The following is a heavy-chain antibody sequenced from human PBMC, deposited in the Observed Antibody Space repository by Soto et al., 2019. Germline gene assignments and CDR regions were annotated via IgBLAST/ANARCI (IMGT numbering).Heavy chain of an antibody. D-gene: IGHD4-17*01. CDR3: ASSYGDYEQYVYYYYYGMDV. CDR1: GFTVSSNY. Sequence: EVQLVESGGGLVQPGGSLRLSCAASGFTVSSNYMSWVRQAPGKGLEWVSVIYSGGSTYYADSVKGRFTISRDNSKNTLYLQMNSLRAEDTAVYYCASSYGDYEQYVYYYYYGMDVWGQGTTVTVSS. V-gene: IGHV3-66*01. J-gene: IGHJ6*02. CDR2: IYSGGST.